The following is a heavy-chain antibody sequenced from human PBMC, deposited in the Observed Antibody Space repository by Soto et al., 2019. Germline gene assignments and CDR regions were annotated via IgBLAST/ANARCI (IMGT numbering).Heavy chain of an antibody. J-gene: IGHJ6*03. D-gene: IGHD6-6*01. V-gene: IGHV4-34*01. CDR1: GGSFSGYY. Sequence: PSETLSLTCAVYGGSFSGYYWSWIRQPPGKGLEWIGEINHSGSTNYNPSLKSRVTISVDTSKNQFSLKLSSVTAADTAVYYCARGVGSSSSLYYYYYMDVWGKGTTVTVSS. CDR3: ARGVGSSSSLYYYYYMDV. CDR2: INHSGST.